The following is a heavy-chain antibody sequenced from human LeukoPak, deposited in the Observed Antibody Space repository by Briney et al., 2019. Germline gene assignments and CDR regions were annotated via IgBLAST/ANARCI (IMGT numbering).Heavy chain of an antibody. CDR1: GGSISSYY. CDR2: IYYSGST. D-gene: IGHD3-9*01. V-gene: IGHV4-59*08. CDR3: ARGSGYYDILTGYYTNWFDP. Sequence: PSETLSLTCTVSGGSISSYYWSWIRQPPGKGLEWIGYIYYSGSTNYNPSLKSRVTISVDTSKNQFSLKLSSVTAADTAVYYCARGSGYYDILTGYYTNWFDPWGQGTLATVSS. J-gene: IGHJ5*02.